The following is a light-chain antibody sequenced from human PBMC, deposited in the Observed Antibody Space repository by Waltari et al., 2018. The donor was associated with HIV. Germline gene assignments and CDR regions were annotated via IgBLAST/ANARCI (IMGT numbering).Light chain of an antibody. V-gene: IGKV2-28*01. J-gene: IGKJ1*01. Sequence: DIVMTQSPLSLSVTPGEPASISCRSGQSLLHSNGYNYWDWYLQKPGQAPQLLIYFGSNRASGVPDRFTGSVSVTDFTLKISRVEAEDVGVYYCMQALQTPWTFGQGTKVEIK. CDR1: QSLLHSNGYNY. CDR3: MQALQTPWT. CDR2: FGS.